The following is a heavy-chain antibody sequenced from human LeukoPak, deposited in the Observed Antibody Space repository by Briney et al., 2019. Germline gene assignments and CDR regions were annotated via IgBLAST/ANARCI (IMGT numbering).Heavy chain of an antibody. CDR1: GFTFSSYA. V-gene: IGHV3-23*01. CDR3: AKARRGRYYYGSGSPPYYYSYMEV. Sequence: PGGSLRLSCAASGFTFSSYAMSWVRQAPGKGLEWVSAISGSGGSTYYADSVKGRFTISRDNSKNTLYLQLSSLRAEDTAVYYCAKARRGRYYYGSGSPPYYYSYMEVWGKGTTVTVSS. D-gene: IGHD3-10*01. CDR2: ISGSGGST. J-gene: IGHJ6*03.